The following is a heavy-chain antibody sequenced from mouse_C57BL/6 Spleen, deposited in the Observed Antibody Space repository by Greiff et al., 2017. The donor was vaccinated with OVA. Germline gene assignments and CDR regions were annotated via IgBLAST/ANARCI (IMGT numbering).Heavy chain of an antibody. CDR3: ARGNWDGGAMDY. D-gene: IGHD4-1*01. V-gene: IGHV1-66*01. Sequence: VQLVESGPELVKPGASVKISCKASGYSFTSYYIHWVKQRPGQGLEWIGWIYPGSGNTKYNEKFKGKATLTADTSSSTAYMQLSSLTSEDSAVYYCARGNWDGGAMDYWGQGTSVTVSS. CDR1: GYSFTSYY. CDR2: IYPGSGNT. J-gene: IGHJ4*01.